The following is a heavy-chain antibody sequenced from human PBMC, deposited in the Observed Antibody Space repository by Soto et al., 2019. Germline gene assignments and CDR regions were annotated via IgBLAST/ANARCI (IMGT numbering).Heavy chain of an antibody. CDR3: ARLYRYSSGWEKSDY. V-gene: IGHV1-18*01. D-gene: IGHD6-19*01. CDR1: GYTFTSYG. CDR2: ISAYNGNT. Sequence: ASVKVSCKASGYTFTSYGISWVRQAPGQGLEWMGWISAYNGNTNYAQKLQGRVTMTTDTSTSTAYMELRSLRSDDTAVYYCARLYRYSSGWEKSDYWGQGTLVTVSS. J-gene: IGHJ4*02.